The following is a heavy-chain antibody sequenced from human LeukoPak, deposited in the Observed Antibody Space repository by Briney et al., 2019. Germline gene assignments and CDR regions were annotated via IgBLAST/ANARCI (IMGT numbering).Heavy chain of an antibody. CDR3: ARHWAFSTWSFDY. CDR2: IHTSGST. J-gene: IGHJ4*02. CDR1: GGSISSYY. Sequence: SETLSLTCTVSGGSISSYYWTWIRQPAGKGLEWIGRIHTSGSTNHNPSLKSRVTMSVDTSNNQFSLKLSSVTAADTAVYYCARHWAFSTWSFDYWGQGTLVTVSS. D-gene: IGHD6-13*01. V-gene: IGHV4-4*07.